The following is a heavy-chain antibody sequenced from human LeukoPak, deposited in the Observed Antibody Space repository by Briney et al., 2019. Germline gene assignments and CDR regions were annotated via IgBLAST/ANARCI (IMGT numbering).Heavy chain of an antibody. V-gene: IGHV4-34*01. CDR2: INHSGST. Sequence: PSETLSLTCAVYGGSFSGYYWSWIRQPPGKGLEWIGEINHSGSTYYNPSLKSRVTISVDTSKNQFSLKLSSVTAADTAVYYCASLLVPGRFDPWGQGTLVTVSS. CDR3: ASLLVPGRFDP. CDR1: GGSFSGYY. J-gene: IGHJ5*02. D-gene: IGHD2-2*01.